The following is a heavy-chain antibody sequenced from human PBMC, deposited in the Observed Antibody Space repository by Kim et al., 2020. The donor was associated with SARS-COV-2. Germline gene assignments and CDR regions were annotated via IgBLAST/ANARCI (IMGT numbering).Heavy chain of an antibody. CDR3: AKVLSGYDFWSGYYAPMFDY. Sequence: GGSLRLSCAASGFTFSSYAMSWVRQAPGKGLEWVSAISGSGGSTYYADSVKGRFTISRDNSKNTLYLQMNSLRAEDTAVYYCAKVLSGYDFWSGYYAPMFDYWGQGTLVTVSS. CDR1: GFTFSSYA. D-gene: IGHD3-3*01. J-gene: IGHJ4*02. CDR2: ISGSGGST. V-gene: IGHV3-23*01.